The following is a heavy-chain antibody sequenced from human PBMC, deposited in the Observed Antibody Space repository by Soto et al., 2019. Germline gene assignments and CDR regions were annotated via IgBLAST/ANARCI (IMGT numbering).Heavy chain of an antibody. Sequence: QVQLVQSGAEVKKPGASVKVSCKASGYTFTSYGISWVRQAPGQGLEWMGWISAYNGNTNYAQKLQGRVTMTTDTSTSTAYMELRSLRSDDTAVYYCARANGVDDSSGYRPYSYYGRDVWGQGTTVTVSS. CDR3: ARANGVDDSSGYRPYSYYGRDV. CDR2: ISAYNGNT. V-gene: IGHV1-18*01. CDR1: GYTFTSYG. J-gene: IGHJ6*02. D-gene: IGHD3-22*01.